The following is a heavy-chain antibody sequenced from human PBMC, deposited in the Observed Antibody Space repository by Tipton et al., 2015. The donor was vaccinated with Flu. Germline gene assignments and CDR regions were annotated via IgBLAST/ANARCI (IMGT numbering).Heavy chain of an antibody. CDR3: AREQWLVNYYYYGMDV. CDR2: ISAYNGNT. J-gene: IGHJ6*02. CDR1: GYTFTSYG. D-gene: IGHD6-19*01. Sequence: QLVQSGAEVKKPGASVKVSCKASGYTFTSYGISWVRQAPGQGLEWMGWISAYNGNTNYAQKLQGRVTMTTDTSTSTAYMELRSLRSDDPAVYYCAREQWLVNYYYYGMDVWGQGTTVTVSS. V-gene: IGHV1-18*01.